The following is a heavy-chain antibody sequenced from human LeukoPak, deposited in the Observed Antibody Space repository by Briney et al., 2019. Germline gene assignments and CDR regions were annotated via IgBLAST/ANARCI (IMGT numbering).Heavy chain of an antibody. V-gene: IGHV4-38-2*02. CDR3: ARGIRYYYGSGSYSGPQDY. J-gene: IGHJ4*02. CDR1: GYSISSGYY. Sequence: NPSETLSLTCTVSGYSISSGYYWGWIRQPPGKGLEWIGSIYHSGSTYYNPSLKSRVTISVDTSKNQFSLKLSSVTAADTAVYYCARGIRYYYGSGSYSGPQDYWGQGTLVTVSS. D-gene: IGHD3-10*01. CDR2: IYHSGST.